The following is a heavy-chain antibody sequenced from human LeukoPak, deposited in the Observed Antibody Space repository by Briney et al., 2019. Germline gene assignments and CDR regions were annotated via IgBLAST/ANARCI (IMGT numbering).Heavy chain of an antibody. CDR3: ATDGAGFDT. CDR1: GSTFIDYY. Sequence: GGSLRFSWAAPGSTFIDYYMSWIRKAPGKGLEWLSYINIGGTNTHYADSVKGRFTISRDNAKKSLYLEMNNLRAEDTAVYYCATDGAGFDTWGQGVLVTVSS. V-gene: IGHV3-11*01. J-gene: IGHJ5*02. CDR2: INIGGTNT.